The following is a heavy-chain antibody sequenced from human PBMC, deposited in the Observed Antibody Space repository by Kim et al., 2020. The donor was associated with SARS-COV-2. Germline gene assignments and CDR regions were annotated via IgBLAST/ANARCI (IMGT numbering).Heavy chain of an antibody. J-gene: IGHJ4*02. CDR3: AKASSRGAYLTYFDY. Sequence: AYAVKGRFTISRADSKNTLHLQMNSLRAEDTAVYYCAKASSRGAYLTYFDYWGPGTLVTVSS. D-gene: IGHD1-26*01. V-gene: IGHV3-23*01.